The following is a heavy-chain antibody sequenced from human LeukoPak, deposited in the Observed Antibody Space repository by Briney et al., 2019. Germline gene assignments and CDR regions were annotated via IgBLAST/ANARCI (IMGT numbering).Heavy chain of an antibody. V-gene: IGHV4-34*08. CDR1: GFTFSSYA. CDR3: RSTIIRGVTAFDY. CDR2: INHSGRT. Sequence: GSLRLSCAASGFTFSSYAMSWVRQPPGKGLEWIGEINHSGRTNYNPSLESRVTISVQTSKNQFSLKLGSVTAADTAVYYCRSTIIRGVTAFDYWGQGTLVTVSS. D-gene: IGHD3-10*01. J-gene: IGHJ4*02.